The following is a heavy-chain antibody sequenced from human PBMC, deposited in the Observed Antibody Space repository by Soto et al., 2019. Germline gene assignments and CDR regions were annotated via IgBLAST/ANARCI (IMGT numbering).Heavy chain of an antibody. V-gene: IGHV1-8*01. D-gene: IGHD4-17*01. Sequence: EASVKVSCKASGYTFTSYDINWVRQATGQGLEYLGWMNPNSGDTAYVQKFQGRVTMTWDTSITTAYMELRSLRSEDTAVYFCARGVKYGAYSRWFDPWGQGTLVTVSS. J-gene: IGHJ5*02. CDR2: MNPNSGDT. CDR1: GYTFTSYD. CDR3: ARGVKYGAYSRWFDP.